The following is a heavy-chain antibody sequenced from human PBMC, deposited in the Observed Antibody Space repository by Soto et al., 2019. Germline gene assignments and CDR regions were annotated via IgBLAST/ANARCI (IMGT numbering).Heavy chain of an antibody. CDR2: IYPGDSDT. D-gene: IGHD2-8*01. CDR3: ARHGSGYCTNGVCYNDYYYGMDV. CDR1: GYSFTSYW. J-gene: IGHJ6*02. V-gene: IGHV5-51*01. Sequence: PGESLKISCQGSGYSFTSYWIGWVRQMPGKGLEWMGIIYPGDSDTRYSPSFQGQVTISADKSISTAYLQWSSLKASDTAMYYCARHGSGYCTNGVCYNDYYYGMDVWGQGTTVTVSS.